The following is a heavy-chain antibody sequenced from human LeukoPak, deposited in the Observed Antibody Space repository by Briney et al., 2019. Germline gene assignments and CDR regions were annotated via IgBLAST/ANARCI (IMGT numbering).Heavy chain of an antibody. CDR2: IIPIFGTA. V-gene: IGHV1-69*05. J-gene: IGHJ4*02. CDR1: GYTFTSYA. D-gene: IGHD3-22*01. CDR3: ASDRYYYDSSGYYNY. Sequence: SVKVSCKASGYTFTSYAISWVRQAPGQGLEWMGRIIPIFGTANYAQKFQGRVTITTDESTSTAYMELSSLRSEDTAVYYCASDRYYYDSSGYYNYWGQGTLVTVSS.